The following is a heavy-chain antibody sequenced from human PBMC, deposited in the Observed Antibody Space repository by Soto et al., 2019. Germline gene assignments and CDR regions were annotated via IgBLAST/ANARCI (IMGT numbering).Heavy chain of an antibody. CDR2: IYTGGNT. CDR1: GRSMISYY. CDR3: AREGDDRHFFFDS. D-gene: IGHD3-3*02. Sequence: SETLSLTCNVSGRSMISYYWRWIRHPAGKGLEWIGRIYTGGNTNYNPSLKSRVTMSVDTSKSQFSLSLTSVTAADTAVYYCAREGDDRHFFFDSWGQGTLVTVSS. J-gene: IGHJ4*02. V-gene: IGHV4-4*07.